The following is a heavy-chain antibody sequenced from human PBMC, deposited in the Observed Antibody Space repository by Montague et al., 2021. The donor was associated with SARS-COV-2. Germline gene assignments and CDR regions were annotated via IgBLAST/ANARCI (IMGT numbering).Heavy chain of an antibody. CDR2: ISYDGNDE. Sequence: SLRLSCAASGFTFSSFAMHWVRQAPGKGLEWVALISYDGNDEYYADSVKGRFTISRDNSKNTLYLQMNSLGAEDTAVYYCAREVSIMARGRRRFDYWGQGTLVAVSS. V-gene: IGHV3-30*04. J-gene: IGHJ4*02. CDR1: GFTFSSFA. CDR3: AREVSIMARGRRRFDY. D-gene: IGHD3-10*01.